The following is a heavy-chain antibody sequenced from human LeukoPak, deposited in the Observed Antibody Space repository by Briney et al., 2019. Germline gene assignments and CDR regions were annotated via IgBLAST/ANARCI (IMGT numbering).Heavy chain of an antibody. CDR3: ASRQLSSGGPYYFDY. J-gene: IGHJ4*02. V-gene: IGHV1-69*04. Sequence: SVKVSCKASGGTFSSYAISWVRQAPGQGLEWMGRIIPILGIANYAQKFQGRVTITADKSTSTAYMELSSLRSEDTAVYYCASRQLSSGGPYYFDYWGQGTLVTVSS. CDR2: IIPILGIA. D-gene: IGHD6-19*01. CDR1: GGTFSSYA.